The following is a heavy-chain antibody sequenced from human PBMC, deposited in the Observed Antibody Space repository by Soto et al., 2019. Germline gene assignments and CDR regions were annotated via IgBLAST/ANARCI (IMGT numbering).Heavy chain of an antibody. J-gene: IGHJ3*02. CDR2: MNPDSGNS. Sequence: ASVKVSCKASGQTLTRFDINWLRQATGQGPEWMGWMNPDSGNSGFVQKFQGRVTMTRSSSLNTAYMQLINLTSEDTALYYCARPADSGFDIWGQGTMVTVSS. CDR1: GQTLTRFD. D-gene: IGHD2-2*01. CDR3: ARPADSGFDI. V-gene: IGHV1-8*01.